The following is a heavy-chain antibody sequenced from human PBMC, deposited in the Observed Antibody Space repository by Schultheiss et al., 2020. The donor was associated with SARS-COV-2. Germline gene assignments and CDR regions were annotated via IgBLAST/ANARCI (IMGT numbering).Heavy chain of an antibody. D-gene: IGHD3-3*01. CDR2: ISSSSSYI. J-gene: IGHJ6*02. V-gene: IGHV3-21*01. CDR1: GFTFSSYS. CDR3: ASRITIFGVALYGMDV. Sequence: GGSLRLSCAASGFTFSSYSLNWVRQAPGKGLEWVSSISSSSSYIYYADSVKGRFTISRDNAKNSLYLQMNSLRAEDTAVYYCASRITIFGVALYGMDVWGQGPTVTVSS.